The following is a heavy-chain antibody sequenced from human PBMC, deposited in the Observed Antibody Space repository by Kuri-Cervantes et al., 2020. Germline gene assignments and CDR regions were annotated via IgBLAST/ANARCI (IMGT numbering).Heavy chain of an antibody. Sequence: SETLSLTCTVSGGSISSGDCYWSWIRQPPGKGLEWIGYIYYSGSTYYNPSLKSRVTISVDTSKNQFSLKLSSVTAADTAVYYCAREKTYGDYPLGAFDIWGQGTMVTVSS. J-gene: IGHJ3*02. V-gene: IGHV4-30-4*02. CDR1: GGSISSGDCY. CDR2: IYYSGST. CDR3: AREKTYGDYPLGAFDI. D-gene: IGHD4-17*01.